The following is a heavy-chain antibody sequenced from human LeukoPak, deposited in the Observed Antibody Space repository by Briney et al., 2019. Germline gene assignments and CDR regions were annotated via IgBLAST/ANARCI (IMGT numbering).Heavy chain of an antibody. D-gene: IGHD2-2*01. CDR2: IRYDGSNK. J-gene: IGHJ4*02. CDR3: AKGGCSSTSCYSKWADSQYGGFDY. V-gene: IGHV3-30*02. Sequence: GGSLRLSCAASGFTFSSYGMHWVRQAPGKGLEWVAFIRYDGSNKYYADSVKGRFTISRDNSKNTLYLQMNSLRAEDTAVYYCAKGGCSSTSCYSKWADSQYGGFDYWGQGTLVTVSS. CDR1: GFTFSSYG.